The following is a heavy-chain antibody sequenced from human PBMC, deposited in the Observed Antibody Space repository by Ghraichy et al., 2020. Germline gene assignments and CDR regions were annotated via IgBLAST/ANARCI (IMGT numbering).Heavy chain of an antibody. CDR1: GGSISSSTYF. Sequence: SETLSLTCTVSGGSISSSTYFWAWIRQPPGKGLEWIGSIYNTENTYYNPSLKSRVTISADTSKNQFSLKLSSVTAADTAVYYCARPYSSSRNWFDPWGPGILDTGSS. D-gene: IGHD6-13*01. CDR2: IYNTENT. CDR3: ARPYSSSRNWFDP. J-gene: IGHJ5*02. V-gene: IGHV4-39*01.